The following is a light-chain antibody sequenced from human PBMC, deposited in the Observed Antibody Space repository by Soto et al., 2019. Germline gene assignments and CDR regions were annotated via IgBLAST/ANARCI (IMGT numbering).Light chain of an antibody. CDR2: EVS. V-gene: IGLV2-14*01. J-gene: IGLJ1*01. Sequence: QSALTQPASVSGSPGQSITISCTGTSSDVGDYKYVSWYQQHPGKAPKLMIYEVSNRHSGVSNRFSGSKSGNTASLTISGLQAEDEADYYCSSYTSSSTPFVFGTGTKLTVL. CDR3: SSYTSSSTPFV. CDR1: SSDVGDYKY.